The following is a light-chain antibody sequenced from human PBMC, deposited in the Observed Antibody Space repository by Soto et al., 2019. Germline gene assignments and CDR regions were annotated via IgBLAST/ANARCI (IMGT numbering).Light chain of an antibody. V-gene: IGKV1-39*01. CDR3: HQGYSTPQT. Sequence: DIQMTQSQSSLSASVGDRVTITCRASQSISRDLNWYMQRPGKAPQLLIFAASALHSGVPSRFSGSGSGTDFTLTISSLQSEDFATYYCHQGYSTPQTFGQVTKVDI. J-gene: IGKJ1*01. CDR2: AAS. CDR1: QSISRD.